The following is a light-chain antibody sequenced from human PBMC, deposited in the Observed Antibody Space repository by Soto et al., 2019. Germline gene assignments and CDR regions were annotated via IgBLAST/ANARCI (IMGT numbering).Light chain of an antibody. Sequence: DIVLTQSPGTLSLSPGERATLSCRASQSVTSSYFAWYQQQPGQAPRLLIYGASSRATGIPDRFSGSGSGTDFTLTISRREHEDFAVYYCQQYGSTPPLAFGGGTKVEI. CDR3: QQYGSTPPLA. V-gene: IGKV3-20*01. CDR2: GAS. CDR1: QSVTSSY. J-gene: IGKJ4*02.